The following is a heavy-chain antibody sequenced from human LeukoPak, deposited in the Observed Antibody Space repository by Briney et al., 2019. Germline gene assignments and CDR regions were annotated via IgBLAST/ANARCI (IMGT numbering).Heavy chain of an antibody. CDR1: GGSFSGYY. Sequence: SETLSLTCAVYGGSFSGYYWSWIRRPPGKGLEWIGEINHSGSTNYNPSLKSRVTISVDTSKSQFSLMLSSVTAADTAVYYCARAGDRSGYYHQLLDSWGQGTLVTGSS. CDR3: ARAGDRSGYYHQLLDS. V-gene: IGHV4-34*01. J-gene: IGHJ4*02. CDR2: INHSGST. D-gene: IGHD3-22*01.